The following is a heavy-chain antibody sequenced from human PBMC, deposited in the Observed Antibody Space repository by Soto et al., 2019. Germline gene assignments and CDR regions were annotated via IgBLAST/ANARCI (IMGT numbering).Heavy chain of an antibody. J-gene: IGHJ4*02. CDR2: ITSSSASI. V-gene: IGHV3-48*01. CDR1: GFSFTTST. Sequence: GGSLRLSCAASGFSFTTSTMNWVRQAPGKGLEWISYITSSSASIHYGDSVRGRFTISRDNARNSLSLQMNNLRAEDTAVYYCATSYAGAFDYWGQGALVTVSS. CDR3: ATSYAGAFDY. D-gene: IGHD2-21*01.